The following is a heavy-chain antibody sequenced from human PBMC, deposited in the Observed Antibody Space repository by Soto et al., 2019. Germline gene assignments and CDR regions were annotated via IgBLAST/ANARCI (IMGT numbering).Heavy chain of an antibody. CDR2: IIPKFGAS. Sequence: SVKVSCKASGGIFSNYAITWVRQAPGQGPEWMGGIIPKFGASNYAQKFQGRVTITADESTTTAYMELSSLRSEDSAVYYCARGSFSSGSHSYYCHGMDVWGPGTTVTVSS. CDR1: GGIFSNYA. J-gene: IGHJ6*02. V-gene: IGHV1-69*13. D-gene: IGHD6-13*01. CDR3: ARGSFSSGSHSYYCHGMDV.